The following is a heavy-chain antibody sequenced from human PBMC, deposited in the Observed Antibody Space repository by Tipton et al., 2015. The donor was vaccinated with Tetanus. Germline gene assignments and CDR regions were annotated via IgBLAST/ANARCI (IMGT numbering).Heavy chain of an antibody. V-gene: IGHV4-61*01. Sequence: TLSLTCTVSGGSVSSGSYYWAWIRQPPGKGLEYIGYILYGGSTHYSPSLKSRVTVSADPSKNQFSLKLSSVTAADTAVYYCARIHDFWSGYFDFWGQGTLVTV. CDR2: ILYGGST. J-gene: IGHJ4*02. CDR1: GGSVSSGSYY. CDR3: ARIHDFWSGYFDF. D-gene: IGHD3-3*01.